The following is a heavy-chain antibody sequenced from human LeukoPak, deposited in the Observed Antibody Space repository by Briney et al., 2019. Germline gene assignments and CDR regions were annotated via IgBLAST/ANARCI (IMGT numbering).Heavy chain of an antibody. D-gene: IGHD2-2*01. CDR2: IDSRSRTI. Sequence: GGSLGLSCAASGFTFNSYSMNWVRQAPGKGLQLISYIDSRSRTIYYADSVKGRFTISRDNAKNSLFLQMNSLRADDTAVYYCARLYCSSTSCYYFDYWGQGTLVTVSS. CDR3: ARLYCSSTSCYYFDY. J-gene: IGHJ4*02. CDR1: GFTFNSYS. V-gene: IGHV3-48*01.